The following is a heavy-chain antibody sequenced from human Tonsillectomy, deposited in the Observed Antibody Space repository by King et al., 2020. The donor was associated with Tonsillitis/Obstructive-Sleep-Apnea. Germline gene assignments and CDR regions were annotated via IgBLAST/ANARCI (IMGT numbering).Heavy chain of an antibody. CDR3: ARDGTEDYDFWSGYPSLLGY. CDR2: IYYSGST. V-gene: IGHV4-59*01. Sequence: VQLQESGPGLVKPSETLSLTCTVSGGSISSYYWSWIRQPPGKGLEWIGYIYYSGSTNYNPSLKSRVTISVDTSKNQFSLKLSSVTAADTAVYYCARDGTEDYDFWSGYPSLLGYWGQGTLVTVSS. D-gene: IGHD3-3*01. J-gene: IGHJ4*02. CDR1: GGSISSYY.